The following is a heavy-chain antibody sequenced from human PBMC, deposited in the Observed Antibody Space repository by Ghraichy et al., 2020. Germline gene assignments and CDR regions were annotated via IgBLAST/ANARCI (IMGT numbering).Heavy chain of an antibody. CDR3: AREFYYDFWSGYHRGFDY. CDR1: GYSISSGYY. Sequence: SQTLSLTCAVSGYSISSGYYWGWIRQPPGKGLEWIGSIYHSGSTYYNPSLKSRVTISVDTSKNQFSLKLSSVTAADTAVYYCAREFYYDFWSGYHRGFDYWGQGTLVTVSS. J-gene: IGHJ4*02. V-gene: IGHV4-38-2*02. CDR2: IYHSGST. D-gene: IGHD3-3*01.